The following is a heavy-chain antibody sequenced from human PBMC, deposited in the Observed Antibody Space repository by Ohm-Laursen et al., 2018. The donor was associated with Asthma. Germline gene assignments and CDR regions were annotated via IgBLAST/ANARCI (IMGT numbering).Heavy chain of an antibody. CDR3: ARGGGGTGVIYYGMDV. Sequence: SSVKVSCKASGGTFSSYAISWVRQAPGQGLEWMGGIIPIFGTANYAQKFQGRVTITADESTSTAYMELSSLRSEDTAVYYCARGGGGTGVIYYGMDVWGQGTTVTVSS. D-gene: IGHD2-15*01. CDR2: IIPIFGTA. V-gene: IGHV1-69*01. J-gene: IGHJ6*02. CDR1: GGTFSSYA.